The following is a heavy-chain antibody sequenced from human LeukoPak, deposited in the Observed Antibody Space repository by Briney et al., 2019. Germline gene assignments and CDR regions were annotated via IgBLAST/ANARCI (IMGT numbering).Heavy chain of an antibody. CDR2: ISRSSSYI. V-gene: IGHV3-21*01. Sequence: GGSLRLSCAASGCTFSSYSMNWVRQAPGKGLEWVSSISRSSSYIYYADSVKGRFTISRDNAKNSLYLQMNSLRAEDTAVYYCARDKYDGTFDYWGQGTLVTVSS. CDR1: GCTFSSYS. CDR3: ARDKYDGTFDY. J-gene: IGHJ4*02. D-gene: IGHD1-14*01.